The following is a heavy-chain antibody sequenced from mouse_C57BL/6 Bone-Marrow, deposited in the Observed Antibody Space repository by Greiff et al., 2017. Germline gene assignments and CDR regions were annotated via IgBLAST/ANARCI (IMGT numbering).Heavy chain of an antibody. D-gene: IGHD2-1*01. V-gene: IGHV2-6*01. J-gene: IGHJ3*01. CDR2: IWGVGST. Sequence: VKLMESGPGLVAPSQSLSITCTVSGFSLTSYGVDWVRQSPGKGLEWLGVIWGVGSTNYNSALKSRLSISKDNSKSQVFLKMNSLQTDDTAMYYGARRGNYFAWFAYWGQGTLVTVSA. CDR1: GFSLTSYG. CDR3: ARRGNYFAWFAY.